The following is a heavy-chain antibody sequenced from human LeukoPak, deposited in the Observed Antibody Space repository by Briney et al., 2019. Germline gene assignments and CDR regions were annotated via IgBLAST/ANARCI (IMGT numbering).Heavy chain of an antibody. Sequence: QPGRSLRLSCAASRFTFSSYTMHWVRQAPGRGLEWVAIISYDGSSKYYADSGKGRFTISRDNSKNTLYLQMNSLRAEDTALYYCAKAPPPYCSGGSCFDAFDIWGQGTMVTVSS. CDR3: AKAPPPYCSGGSCFDAFDI. D-gene: IGHD2-15*01. CDR1: RFTFSSYT. V-gene: IGHV3-30*04. CDR2: ISYDGSSK. J-gene: IGHJ3*02.